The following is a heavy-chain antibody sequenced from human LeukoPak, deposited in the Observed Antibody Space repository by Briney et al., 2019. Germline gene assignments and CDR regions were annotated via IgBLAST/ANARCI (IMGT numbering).Heavy chain of an antibody. CDR1: GGTFSSYA. CDR3: AREPRDIVVVPAALGNWFDP. D-gene: IGHD2-2*01. V-gene: IGHV1-69*05. CDR2: IIPIFGTA. Sequence: SVKVSCKASGGTFSSYAISWLRQAPGQGLEWMGRIIPIFGTANYAQKFQGRVTITTDESTSTAYMELSSLRSEDTAVYYCAREPRDIVVVPAALGNWFDPWGQGTLVTVSS. J-gene: IGHJ5*02.